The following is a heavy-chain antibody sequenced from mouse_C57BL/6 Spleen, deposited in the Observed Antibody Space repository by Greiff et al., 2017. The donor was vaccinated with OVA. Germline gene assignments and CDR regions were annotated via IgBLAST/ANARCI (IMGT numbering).Heavy chain of an antibody. J-gene: IGHJ3*01. CDR1: GFTFSSYG. V-gene: IGHV5-6*01. CDR2: ISSGGSYT. D-gene: IGHD1-1*01. CDR3: ARHAADYGSSYVFAY. Sequence: EVKLQESGGDLVKPGGSLKLSCAASGFTFSSYGMSWVRQTPDKRLEWVATISSGGSYTYYPDSVKGRFTISRDNAKNTLYLQMSSLKSEDTAMYYCARHAADYGSSYVFAYWGQGTLVTVSA.